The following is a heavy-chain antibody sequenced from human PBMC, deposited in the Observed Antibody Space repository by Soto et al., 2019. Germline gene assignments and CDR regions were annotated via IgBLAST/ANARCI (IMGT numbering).Heavy chain of an antibody. CDR1: GYTFTSYY. J-gene: IGHJ3*02. D-gene: IGHD3-22*01. CDR3: ARFGDYYDSSGYYGGFAFDI. V-gene: IGHV1-18*04. CDR2: ISAYNGNT. Sequence: ASVKVSCKASGYTFTSYYMHWVRQAPGQGLEWMGWISAYNGNTNYAQKLQGRVTMTTDTSTSTAYMELRSLRSDDTAVYYCARFGDYYDSSGYYGGFAFDIWGQGTMVTVSS.